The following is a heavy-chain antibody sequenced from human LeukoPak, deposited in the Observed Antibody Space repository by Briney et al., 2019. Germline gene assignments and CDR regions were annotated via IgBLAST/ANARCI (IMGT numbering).Heavy chain of an antibody. CDR1: GRTFISYA. J-gene: IGHJ5*02. CDR2: IIPIFGTA. V-gene: IGHV1-69*13. Sequence: GASVKVSCKASGRTFISYAISWVRQAPGQGLEWMGGIIPIFGTANYAQKFQGRVTITADESTSTAYMELSSLRSEDTAVYYCARNGDPNWFDPWGQGTLVTVSS. CDR3: ARNGDPNWFDP. D-gene: IGHD4-17*01.